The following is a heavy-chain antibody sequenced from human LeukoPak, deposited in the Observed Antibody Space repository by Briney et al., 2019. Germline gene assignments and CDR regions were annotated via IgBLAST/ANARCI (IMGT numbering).Heavy chain of an antibody. Sequence: SETLSLTCAVYGGSFSGYYWSWIRQPPGKGLEWIGEINHSGSTNYNPSFKSRVTISVDTSKNQFSLKLSSVTAADTAVYYCARPPKGCSSTSCTHNWFDPWGQGTLVTVSS. CDR3: ARPPKGCSSTSCTHNWFDP. D-gene: IGHD2-2*01. CDR2: INHSGST. CDR1: GGSFSGYY. J-gene: IGHJ5*02. V-gene: IGHV4-34*01.